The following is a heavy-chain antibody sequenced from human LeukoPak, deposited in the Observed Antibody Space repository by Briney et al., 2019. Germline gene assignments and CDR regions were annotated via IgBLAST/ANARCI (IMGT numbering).Heavy chain of an antibody. CDR2: ISAYNGNT. Sequence: ASVKVSCKAFGYTFTSYGISWVRQAPGQGLEWMGWISAYNGNTNYAQKLQGRVTMTTDTSTSTAYMELRSLRSDDTAVYYCARDLFSSGWYYYGMDVWGQGTTVTVSS. J-gene: IGHJ6*02. V-gene: IGHV1-18*01. CDR1: GYTFTSYG. CDR3: ARDLFSSGWYYYGMDV. D-gene: IGHD6-19*01.